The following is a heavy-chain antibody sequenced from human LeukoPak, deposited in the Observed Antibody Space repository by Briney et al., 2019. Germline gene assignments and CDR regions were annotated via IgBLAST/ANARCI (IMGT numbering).Heavy chain of an antibody. J-gene: IGHJ4*02. Sequence: SQTLSLTCAISGDSVSSNSAAWGWIRQSPSRGLEWLGRTYYRSGWYNDCALSVESRITINPDTSKNQVSLQLTSVTPEDTAVYYCSRELAWGPTNFWGQGTLVTVSS. CDR3: SRELAWGPTNF. V-gene: IGHV6-1*01. D-gene: IGHD7-27*01. CDR2: TYYRSGWYN. CDR1: GDSVSSNSAA.